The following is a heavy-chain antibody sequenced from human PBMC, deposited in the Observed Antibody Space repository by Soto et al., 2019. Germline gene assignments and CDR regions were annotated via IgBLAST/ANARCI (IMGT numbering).Heavy chain of an antibody. J-gene: IGHJ6*02. V-gene: IGHV4-30-2*01. D-gene: IGHD1-26*01. CDR3: ARVSGSYYYGMDV. CDR1: GGSISSGGYS. Sequence: TSETLSLTCAVSGGSISSGGYSWSWIRQPPGKGLEWIGYIYHSGSTNYNPSLKSRVTISVDKSKNQFSLKLSSVTAADTAVYYCARVSGSYYYGMDVWGQGTTVTVS. CDR2: IYHSGST.